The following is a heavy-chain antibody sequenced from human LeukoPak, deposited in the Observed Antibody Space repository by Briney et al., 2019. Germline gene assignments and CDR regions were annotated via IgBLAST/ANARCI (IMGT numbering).Heavy chain of an antibody. CDR3: AKVRIRYSGSSDAFDI. V-gene: IGHV3-66*01. J-gene: IGHJ3*02. CDR2: IYSGSST. Sequence: GGSLRLSCAASGFTVSNNYMSWVRQAPGKGLEWVSIIYSGSSTYYADFVKGRFTISRDNSKNTLYLQMNSLRAEDTALYHCAKVRIRYSGSSDAFDIWGQGTLVTVSS. D-gene: IGHD1-26*01. CDR1: GFTVSNNY.